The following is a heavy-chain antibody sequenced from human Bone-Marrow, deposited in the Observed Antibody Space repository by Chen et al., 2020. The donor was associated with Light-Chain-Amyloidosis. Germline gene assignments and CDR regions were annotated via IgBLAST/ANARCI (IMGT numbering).Heavy chain of an antibody. J-gene: IGHJ4*02. V-gene: IGHV3-53*04. CDR1: GFIVSNNY. CDR2: IYSGGST. D-gene: IGHD3-16*01. Sequence: EVQLVESGGGLVQPGGSLRLSCAASGFIVSNNYMNWVRQAPGKGREWVSVIYSGGSTNYQTTGKGQSTISKQNSKNTLYLKRNGRRAEDRAGYYWGGGGDGGQGTLVTVSS. CDR3: GGGGD.